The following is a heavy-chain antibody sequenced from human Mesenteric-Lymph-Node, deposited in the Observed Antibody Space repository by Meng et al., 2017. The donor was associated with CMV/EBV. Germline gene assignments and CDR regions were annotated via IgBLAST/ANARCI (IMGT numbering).Heavy chain of an antibody. CDR1: GYTFTGYY. D-gene: IGHD6-6*01. V-gene: IGHV1-18*04. CDR2: SSAYNGDT. J-gene: IGHJ3*02. Sequence: ASVKVSCKASGYTFTGYYMHWVRQAPGQGLEWMGWSSAYNGDTNYAQKLQGRVTMTTDTSTNTAYMELRSLRSDDTAMYYCARDLIVAARLGGGDDAFDIWGQGTMVTVSS. CDR3: ARDLIVAARLGGGDDAFDI.